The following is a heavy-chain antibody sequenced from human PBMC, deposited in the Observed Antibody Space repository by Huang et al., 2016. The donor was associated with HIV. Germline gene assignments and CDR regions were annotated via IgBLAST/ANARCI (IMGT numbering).Heavy chain of an antibody. CDR2: IYYIGNT. CDR3: ARHGRVAGHYYNNMDV. Sequence: LQLQESGPGLVKSSETLSLICTVSGGSISSSSYYWGWIRQPPGKGPEWIGSIYYIGNTYYNPPLKSRVTISVDTSKNQFSLKVNSVTAADTAVYYCARHGRVAGHYYNNMDVWGRGTTVTVSS. D-gene: IGHD6-19*01. J-gene: IGHJ6*02. V-gene: IGHV4-39*01. CDR1: GGSISSSSYY.